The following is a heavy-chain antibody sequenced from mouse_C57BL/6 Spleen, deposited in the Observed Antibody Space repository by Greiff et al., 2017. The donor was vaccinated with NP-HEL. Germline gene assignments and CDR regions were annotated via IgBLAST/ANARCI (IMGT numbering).Heavy chain of an antibody. V-gene: IGHV10-3*01. J-gene: IGHJ3*01. Sequence: EVKVVESGGGLVQPKGSLKLSCAASGFTFNTYAMHWVRQAPGKGLEWVARIRSKSSNYATYYADSVKDRFTISRDDSQSMLYLQMNNLKTEDTAMYYCVRDGLYYDYDGDWFAYWGQGTLVTVSA. CDR2: IRSKSSNYAT. CDR1: GFTFNTYA. D-gene: IGHD2-4*01. CDR3: VRDGLYYDYDGDWFAY.